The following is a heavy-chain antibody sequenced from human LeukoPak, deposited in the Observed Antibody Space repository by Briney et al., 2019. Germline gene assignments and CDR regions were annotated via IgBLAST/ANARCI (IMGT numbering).Heavy chain of an antibody. V-gene: IGHV1-18*01. Sequence: ASVKVSCKASGYTFTSYGISWVRQAPGQGLEWMGWISAYNGNTNYAQKLQGRVTMTTDTSTSTAYMELRSLRSDDTAVYYCARGKYYDFWSGYLSAFDIWGQGTMVTVSS. CDR3: ARGKYYDFWSGYLSAFDI. J-gene: IGHJ3*02. CDR1: GYTFTSYG. CDR2: ISAYNGNT. D-gene: IGHD3-3*01.